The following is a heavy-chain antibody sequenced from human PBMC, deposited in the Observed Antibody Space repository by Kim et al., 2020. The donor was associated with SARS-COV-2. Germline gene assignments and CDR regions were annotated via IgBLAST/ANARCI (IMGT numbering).Heavy chain of an antibody. V-gene: IGHV4-30-4*01. Sequence: SETLSLTCTVSGGSISSGDYYWSWIRQPPGKGLEWIGYIYYSGSTYYNPSLKSRVTISVDTSKNQFSLKLSSVTAADTAVYYCARARPREYDFWSGYVRPTYMDVWGKGTTVTVSS. CDR2: IYYSGST. CDR3: ARARPREYDFWSGYVRPTYMDV. D-gene: IGHD3-3*01. J-gene: IGHJ6*03. CDR1: GGSISSGDYY.